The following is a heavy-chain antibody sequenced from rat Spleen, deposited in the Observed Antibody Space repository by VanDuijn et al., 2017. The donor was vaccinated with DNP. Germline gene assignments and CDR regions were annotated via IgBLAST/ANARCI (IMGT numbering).Heavy chain of an antibody. CDR2: ITSSGSDT. V-gene: IGHV5-25*01. CDR1: GFTFSHYY. D-gene: IGHD1-1*01. J-gene: IGHJ2*01. CDR3: ARDQRLQWDYFDY. Sequence: EVQLVESGGGLVQPGRSMKLSCAASGFTFSHYYMAWVRQVPGKGLEWFASITSSGSDTYYPDSVKGRFTISRDNARNTLYLQMDSLRSEDTATYYCARDQRLQWDYFDYWGQGVMVTVSS.